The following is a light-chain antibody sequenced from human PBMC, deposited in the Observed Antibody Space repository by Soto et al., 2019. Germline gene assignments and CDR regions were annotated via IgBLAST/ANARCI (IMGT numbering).Light chain of an antibody. Sequence: QSALTQPPSVSGAPGQRVTISCTGSSSNVGADYDVHWYQQYPGTAPKLLIFVNNNRPSGVPDRFSGSKSGTSASLAITGLQPEDEADYYCQSYDNNLSAWVFGGGTKLTVL. CDR1: SSNVGADYD. CDR3: QSYDNNLSAWV. V-gene: IGLV1-40*01. CDR2: VNN. J-gene: IGLJ3*02.